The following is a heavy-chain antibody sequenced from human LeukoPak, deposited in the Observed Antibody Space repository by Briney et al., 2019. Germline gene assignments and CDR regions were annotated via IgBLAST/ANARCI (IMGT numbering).Heavy chain of an antibody. CDR3: ARPRFAIAAAGRDPGAFDI. J-gene: IGHJ3*02. V-gene: IGHV4-34*01. D-gene: IGHD6-13*01. Sequence: PSETLSLTCAVYGGSFSGYYWSWIRQPPGKGLEWIGEINHSGSTNYNPSLKSRVTISVDTSKNQFSLKLSSVTAADTAVYYCARPRFAIAAAGRDPGAFDIWGQGTMVTVSS. CDR2: INHSGST. CDR1: GGSFSGYY.